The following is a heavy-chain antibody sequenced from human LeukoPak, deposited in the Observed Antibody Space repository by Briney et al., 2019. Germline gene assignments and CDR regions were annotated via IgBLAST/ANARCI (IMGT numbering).Heavy chain of an antibody. CDR2: INPNSGGT. D-gene: IGHD3-3*01. J-gene: IGHJ3*02. CDR3: AGLYYDFWSGYTDAFDI. V-gene: IGHV1-2*06. CDR1: GYTFTGYY. Sequence: ASVKVSCKASGYTFTGYYMHWVRQAPGQGLEWMGRINPNSGGTNYAQKFQGRVTMTRDTSISTAYMELSRLRSDDTAVYYCAGLYYDFWSGYTDAFDIWGQGTMVTVS.